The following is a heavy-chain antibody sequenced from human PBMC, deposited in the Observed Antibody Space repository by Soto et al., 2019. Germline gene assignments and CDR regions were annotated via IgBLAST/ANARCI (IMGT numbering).Heavy chain of an antibody. CDR1: GYRFTSYW. D-gene: IGHD1-20*01. V-gene: IGHV5-51*07. CDR3: ARHRLPPAGITGTPWFDP. J-gene: IGHJ5*02. Sequence: LKVLCHRLGYRFTSYWGGRVHPMTGKGMEWMGIIYPGDSDTRYSPSFQGQVTISADKSISTAYLQGSSLKASDTAMYYCARHRLPPAGITGTPWFDPLGQGTLVTVSS. CDR2: IYPGDSDT.